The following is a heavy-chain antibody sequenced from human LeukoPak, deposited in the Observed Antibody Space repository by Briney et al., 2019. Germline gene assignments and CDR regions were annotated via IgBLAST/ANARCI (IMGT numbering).Heavy chain of an antibody. V-gene: IGHV3-30*02. D-gene: IGHD4-11*01. CDR3: AKDRTVTNYYYYYMDV. J-gene: IGHJ6*03. CDR2: IRYDGSNK. Sequence: GGSLRLSCAASGFTFSSYGMHWVRQAPGKGLEWVAFIRYDGSNKYYADSVKGRFTISRGNSKNTLYLQMNSLRAEDTAVYYCAKDRTVTNYYYYYMDVWGKGTTVTVSS. CDR1: GFTFSSYG.